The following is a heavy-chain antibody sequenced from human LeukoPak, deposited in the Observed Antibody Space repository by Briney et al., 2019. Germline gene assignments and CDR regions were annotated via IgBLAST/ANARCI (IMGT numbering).Heavy chain of an antibody. Sequence: SETLSLTCTVSGGSISSYYWSWIRRPPGKGLEWIGYIYYSGSTNYNPSLKSRVTISVDTSKNQFSLKLSSVTAADTAVYYCARIDYYYYMDVWGKGTTVTVSS. CDR3: ARIDYYYYMDV. CDR2: IYYSGST. CDR1: GGSISSYY. J-gene: IGHJ6*03. V-gene: IGHV4-59*01.